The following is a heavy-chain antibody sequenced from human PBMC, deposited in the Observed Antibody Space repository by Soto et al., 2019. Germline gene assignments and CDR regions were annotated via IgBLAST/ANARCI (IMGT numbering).Heavy chain of an antibody. CDR3: LSGAYGMDV. V-gene: IGHV3-30-3*01. D-gene: IGHD3-10*01. J-gene: IGHJ6*02. CDR2: ISYDGSNK. Sequence: GGSLRLSCAASGFTFSSYAMHWVRQAPGKGLEWVAVISYDGSNKYYADSVKGRFTISRDNSKNTLYLQMNSLRAEDTAVYYCLSGAYGMDVWGQGTTVTVSS. CDR1: GFTFSSYA.